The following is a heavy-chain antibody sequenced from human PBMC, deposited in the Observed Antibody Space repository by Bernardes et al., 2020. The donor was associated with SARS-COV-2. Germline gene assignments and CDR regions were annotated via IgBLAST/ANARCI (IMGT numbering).Heavy chain of an antibody. CDR2: INEDGSTT. J-gene: IGHJ4*02. Sequence: GGSVRLSCAASGFTFSNFLFSWFRQAPGKGLDWFSRINEDGSTTDYAESVKGRFTISRDNAKNTLFLHMSSLRAEDSAVYYCARDVVGREDFWGQGTLVTVSS. V-gene: IGHV3-74*01. D-gene: IGHD1-26*01. CDR3: ARDVVGREDF. CDR1: GFTFSNFL.